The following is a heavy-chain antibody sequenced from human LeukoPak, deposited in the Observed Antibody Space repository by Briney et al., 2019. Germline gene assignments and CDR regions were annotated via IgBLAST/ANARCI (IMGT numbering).Heavy chain of an antibody. D-gene: IGHD6-13*01. Sequence: SQTLSLTCTASGDSISNSGGYFWSWIRQHPGKGLEWIGYIYYSGSTYYNPSLKSRVTILVDTSKTQFSLKLTSVTAADTAVYYCAREVQGGGQQLFSYYLDNGGQGTLVTVSS. J-gene: IGHJ4*02. CDR2: IYYSGST. V-gene: IGHV4-31*03. CDR3: AREVQGGGQQLFSYYLDN. CDR1: GDSISNSGGYF.